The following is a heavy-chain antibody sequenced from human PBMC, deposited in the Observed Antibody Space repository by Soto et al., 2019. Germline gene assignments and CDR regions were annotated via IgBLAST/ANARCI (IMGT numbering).Heavy chain of an antibody. J-gene: IGHJ6*03. V-gene: IGHV3-13*01. CDR3: ARAVMVATRSDYYYYMDV. CDR1: GFTFSSYD. Sequence: GGSLRLSCAASGFTFSSYDMHWVRQATGKGLEWVSAIGTAGDTYYPGSVKGRFTISRENAKNSLYLQMNSQRAGDTAVYYCARAVMVATRSDYYYYMDVWGKGTTVTVSS. CDR2: IGTAGDT. D-gene: IGHD5-12*01.